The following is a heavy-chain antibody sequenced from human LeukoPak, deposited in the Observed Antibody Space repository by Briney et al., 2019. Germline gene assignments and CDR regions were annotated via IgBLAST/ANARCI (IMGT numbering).Heavy chain of an antibody. Sequence: SETLSLTCTVSGGSITSSTSYWGWIRQPPGKGLEWIGTIYYSGSTYYNPSLKSRATMSVATSKNQFSLKLSSVTAADTAVYYCARVEQQLQVYDYWGQGTLVTVSS. CDR2: IYYSGST. J-gene: IGHJ4*02. V-gene: IGHV4-39*01. CDR1: GGSITSSTSY. CDR3: ARVEQQLQVYDY. D-gene: IGHD6-13*01.